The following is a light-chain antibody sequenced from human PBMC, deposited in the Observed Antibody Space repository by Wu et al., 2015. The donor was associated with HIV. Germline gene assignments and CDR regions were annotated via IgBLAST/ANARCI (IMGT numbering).Light chain of an antibody. V-gene: IGKV3-11*01. Sequence: EFVLTQSPATLPLSPGERATLSCRASQSVSSYLAWYQQKPGQAPRLLIYGSSTRAAGIPARFSGSGSGTDFTLTISSLEPEDFAVYYCQHRSNWPTFGQGTKVEIQ. CDR1: QSVSSY. CDR2: GSS. J-gene: IGKJ1*01. CDR3: QHRSNWPT.